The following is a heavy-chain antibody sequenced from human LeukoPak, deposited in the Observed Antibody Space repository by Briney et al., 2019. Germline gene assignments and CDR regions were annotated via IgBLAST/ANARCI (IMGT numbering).Heavy chain of an antibody. CDR2: IYSDNT. CDR3: ARDLGGNYAFDI. J-gene: IGHJ3*02. V-gene: IGHV3-53*01. Sequence: PGGSLRLSCTVSGFTVSSNSMSWVRQAPGKGLEWVSFIYSDNTHYSDSVKGRFTISRDNSKNTLYLQMNSLRAEDTAVYYCARDLGGNYAFDIWGQGTMVTVSS. D-gene: IGHD4-23*01. CDR1: GFTVSSNS.